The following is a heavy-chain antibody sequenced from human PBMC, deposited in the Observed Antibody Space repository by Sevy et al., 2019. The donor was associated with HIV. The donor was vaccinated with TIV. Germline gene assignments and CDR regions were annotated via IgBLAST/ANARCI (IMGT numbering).Heavy chain of an antibody. J-gene: IGHJ4*02. CDR3: ARDGGGDYFDY. CDR1: GFSLRRYA. V-gene: IGHV3-30*04. Sequence: GGSLRLSCEASGFSLRRYAMHWVRQAPGKGLEWLTVISYDGRNEYYVDSVKGRFTISRDNSKNTLYLQMNSLRPEDTAIYYCARDGGGDYFDYWGQGTLVTVSS. CDR2: ISYDGRNE. D-gene: IGHD3-10*01.